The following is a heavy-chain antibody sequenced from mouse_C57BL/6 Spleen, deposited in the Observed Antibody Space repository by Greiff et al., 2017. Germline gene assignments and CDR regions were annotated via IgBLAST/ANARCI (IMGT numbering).Heavy chain of an antibody. CDR2: IHPNSGST. J-gene: IGHJ3*01. Sequence: VQLQQSGAELVKPGASVKLSCKASGYTFTSYWMHWVKQRPGQGLEWIGMIHPNSGSTNYNEKFKSKATLTVDKSSSTAYMQLSSLTSEDSAVYDYAREDNYYGSSPWFAYWGQGTLVTVSA. CDR3: AREDNYYGSSPWFAY. V-gene: IGHV1-64*01. D-gene: IGHD1-1*01. CDR1: GYTFTSYW.